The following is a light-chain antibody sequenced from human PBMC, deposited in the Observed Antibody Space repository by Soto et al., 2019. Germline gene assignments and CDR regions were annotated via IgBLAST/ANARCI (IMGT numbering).Light chain of an antibody. CDR3: SSYTSSSTLV. Sequence: QSALTQPASVSGSPGQSITISCTGTSSDVGGYNYVSWYQQHPGKAPKLMIYDVSNRPSGISNRFSCSKSGNTASLIISGLQAEDEADYYCSSYTSSSTLVFGGGTKVTVL. V-gene: IGLV2-14*01. J-gene: IGLJ2*01. CDR2: DVS. CDR1: SSDVGGYNY.